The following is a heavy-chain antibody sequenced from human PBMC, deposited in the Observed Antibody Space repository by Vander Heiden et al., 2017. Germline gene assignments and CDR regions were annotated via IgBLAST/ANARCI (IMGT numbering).Heavy chain of an antibody. Sequence: QVRLQESGPGLVKPSETLSLTCTVSGGSISSYYGTWIRQTPGKGLEWIGYIYYRGSTQYNPSLQSRVTISIDTSKNQFSLKLSSVTAADTAVYYCARVYYGSERHYLDTWGQGTLVTVSS. CDR3: ARVYYGSERHYLDT. J-gene: IGHJ4*02. CDR2: IYYRGST. V-gene: IGHV4-59*01. CDR1: GGSISSYY. D-gene: IGHD3-10*01.